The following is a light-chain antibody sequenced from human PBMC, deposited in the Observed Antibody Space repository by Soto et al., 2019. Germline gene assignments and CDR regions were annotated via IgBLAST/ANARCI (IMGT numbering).Light chain of an antibody. J-gene: IGKJ1*01. CDR1: QSVSSTY. CDR2: GAS. V-gene: IGKV3-20*01. CDR3: QHYVNSLTWT. Sequence: EIVLTQSPGTLSLSPGERATLSCRASQSVSSTYLTWYQQKPGQAPKLLSYGASTRATGVPGRFSGSGSGTAFTLTISRLEPEDFAVYYCQHYVNSLTWTFGQGTKVEIK.